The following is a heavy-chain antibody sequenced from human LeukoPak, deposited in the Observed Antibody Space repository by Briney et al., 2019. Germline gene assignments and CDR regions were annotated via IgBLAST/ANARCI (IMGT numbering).Heavy chain of an antibody. CDR2: INPNSGGT. D-gene: IGHD2-2*01. CDR3: ARAGGVYQLSHNDAFDI. CDR1: GYTFTGYY. Sequence: ASVKVSCKASGYTFTGYYMHWVRQAPGQGLEWMGWINPNSGGTNYAQKFQGRVTMTRGTSISTAYMELSRLRSDDTAVYYCARAGGVYQLSHNDAFDIWGQGTMVTVSS. V-gene: IGHV1-2*02. J-gene: IGHJ3*02.